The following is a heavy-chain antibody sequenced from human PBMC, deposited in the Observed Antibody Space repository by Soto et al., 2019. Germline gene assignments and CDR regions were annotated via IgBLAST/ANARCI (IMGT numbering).Heavy chain of an antibody. J-gene: IGHJ4*02. CDR3: AKDKGVFNWATYYFYY. CDR1: GFTFSNYA. V-gene: IGHV3-30*18. CDR2: TSYDGNNE. Sequence: PGGSLRLSCAASGFTFSNYAMHWVRQAPGKGLEWVALTSYDGNNEYYTDSVKGRFTISRDNSKNTLFLQMNSPRPEDTAVYYCAKDKGVFNWATYYFYYWGQGALVTVS. D-gene: IGHD1-1*01.